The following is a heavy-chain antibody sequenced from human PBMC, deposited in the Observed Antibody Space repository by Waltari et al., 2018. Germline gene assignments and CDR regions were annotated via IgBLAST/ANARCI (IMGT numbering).Heavy chain of an antibody. D-gene: IGHD2-15*01. CDR2: TKPDGGGK. Sequence: EVQLVESGGDSVQPGGSLRLSCAASGFTFSNFWMSWVRQAPGKGLQGVASTKPDGGGKYDVEAVKGRFTISRDNAKNSQKLQMDSLRVEDTAVYFCARDVLWGQGTRVTVSP. CDR3: ARDVL. V-gene: IGHV3-7*01. J-gene: IGHJ4*02. CDR1: GFTFSNFW.